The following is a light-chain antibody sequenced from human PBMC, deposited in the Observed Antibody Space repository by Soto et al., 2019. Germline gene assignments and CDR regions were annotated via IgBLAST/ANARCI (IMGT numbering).Light chain of an antibody. CDR3: SSYTITSTLVI. J-gene: IGLJ2*01. Sequence: QSVLTQPASVSGSPGQSISVSCTGSSGDVGSYKYVSWYQQHPGKAPKLIIYEVNKRPSGVSDRFSGSKSGNTASLTISGPQAEDEADYYCSSYTITSTLVIFGGGTKLTVL. CDR2: EVN. V-gene: IGLV2-14*01. CDR1: SGDVGSYKY.